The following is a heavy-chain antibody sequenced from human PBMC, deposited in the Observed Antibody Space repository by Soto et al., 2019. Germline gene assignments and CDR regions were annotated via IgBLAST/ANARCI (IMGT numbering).Heavy chain of an antibody. CDR2: ISGSGGST. CDR3: AKLPVYDSSGYSPDYYYGMDV. CDR1: GFTFSSYA. Sequence: GGSLRLSCAASGFTFSSYAMSWVRQAPGKGLEWVSAISGSGGSTYYADPVKGRFTISRDNSKNTLYLQMNSLRAEDTAVYYCAKLPVYDSSGYSPDYYYGMDVWGQGTTVTVSS. J-gene: IGHJ6*02. V-gene: IGHV3-23*01. D-gene: IGHD3-22*01.